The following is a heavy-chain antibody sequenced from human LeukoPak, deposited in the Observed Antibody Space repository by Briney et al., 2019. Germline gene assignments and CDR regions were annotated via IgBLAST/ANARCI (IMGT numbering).Heavy chain of an antibody. Sequence: PSETLSLTCTVSGGSISTYYWSWIRQPPGKGLEWIGYISYSVYTNYNPSLKSRVTISTDTSKNQFSLKLSSVTAADTAVYYCARRHATMDVIDAFDIWGQGTMVTVSS. D-gene: IGHD1-1*01. J-gene: IGHJ3*02. CDR1: GGSISTYY. CDR2: ISYSVYT. V-gene: IGHV4-59*08. CDR3: ARRHATMDVIDAFDI.